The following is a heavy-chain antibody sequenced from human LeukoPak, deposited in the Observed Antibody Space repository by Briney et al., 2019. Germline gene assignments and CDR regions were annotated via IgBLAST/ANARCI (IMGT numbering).Heavy chain of an antibody. CDR3: AKCNLNNCREGFDI. CDR1: GLTFSSHA. V-gene: IGHV3-23*01. CDR2: ISVDSIT. D-gene: IGHD1-1*01. J-gene: IGHJ3*02. Sequence: GGSLRPSCAGSGLTFSSHALSWVRQAPGKGLDWVSSISVDSITYYLDSVKGRFTISRDNSKSTLYLQMHSLRAEDTALYYCAKCNLNNCREGFDIWGQGTMVTVSS.